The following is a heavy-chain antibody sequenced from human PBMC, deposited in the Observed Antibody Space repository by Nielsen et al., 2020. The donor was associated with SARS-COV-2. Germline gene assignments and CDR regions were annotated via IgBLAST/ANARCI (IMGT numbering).Heavy chain of an antibody. V-gene: IGHV3-9*01. Sequence: GGSLRLSCAASGFTFDDYAMHWVRQAPGKGLEWVSGISWNSGSIGYADSVKGRFTISRDNAKNSLYLQMNSLRAEDTALYYCAKDIWGIAAAGFDYWGQGTLVTVSS. D-gene: IGHD6-13*01. CDR1: GFTFDDYA. CDR3: AKDIWGIAAAGFDY. J-gene: IGHJ4*02. CDR2: ISWNSGSI.